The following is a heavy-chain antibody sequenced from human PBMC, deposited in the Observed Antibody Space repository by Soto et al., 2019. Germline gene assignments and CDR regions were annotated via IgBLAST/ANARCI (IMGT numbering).Heavy chain of an antibody. CDR3: ASGIVVVVAATGLVVTTKDY. V-gene: IGHV4-59*08. D-gene: IGHD2-15*01. J-gene: IGHJ4*02. CDR2: IYYSGST. Sequence: SETLSLTCTVSGGSISSYYWSWIRQPPGKGLEWIGYIYYSGSTNYNPSLKSRVTISVDTSKNQFSLKLSSVTAADTAVYYCASGIVVVVAATGLVVTTKDYWGQGTLVSVSS. CDR1: GGSISSYY.